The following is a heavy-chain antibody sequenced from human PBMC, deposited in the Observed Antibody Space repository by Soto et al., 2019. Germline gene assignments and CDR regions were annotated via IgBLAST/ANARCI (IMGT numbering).Heavy chain of an antibody. CDR1: GFTFSNAW. D-gene: IGHD3-9*01. Sequence: EVQLVESGGGLVKPGGSLRLSCAASGFTFSNAWMNWVRQAPGKGLEWVGRIKSKTDGGTTDYAAPVKGRFTISRDESKNTLYLQMNSLKTEDTAVYYCTTQEYYDILTGYLRWGQGTLVTVSS. CDR2: IKSKTDGGTT. V-gene: IGHV3-15*07. CDR3: TTQEYYDILTGYLR. J-gene: IGHJ4*02.